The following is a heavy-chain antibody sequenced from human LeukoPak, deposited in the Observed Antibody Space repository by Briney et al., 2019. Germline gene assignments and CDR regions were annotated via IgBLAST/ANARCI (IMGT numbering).Heavy chain of an antibody. CDR3: ARFHCSSTSCYLDY. D-gene: IGHD2-2*01. CDR1: GGSISSGGYY. J-gene: IGHJ4*02. CDR2: IYYSGST. Sequence: PSQTLSLTCTASGGSISSGGYYWSWIRQHPGKGLEWIGYIYYSGSTYYNPSLKSRVTISVDTSKNQFSLKLSSVTAADTAVYYCARFHCSSTSCYLDYWGQGTLVTVSS. V-gene: IGHV4-31*03.